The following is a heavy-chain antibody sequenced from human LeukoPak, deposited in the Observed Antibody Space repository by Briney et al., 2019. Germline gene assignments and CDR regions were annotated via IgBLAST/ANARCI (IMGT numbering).Heavy chain of an antibody. J-gene: IGHJ5*02. CDR2: INTDGTNT. V-gene: IGHV3-74*01. D-gene: IGHD3-16*01. Sequence: PGGSLRLSCAASGYTFTNYWMHWVRQAPGEGLGWVSRINTDGTNTIYADSVRGRFTVSRDDAKNTLYLQMDSLRAEDTAVYYCARDRGINWFDPWGQGTLVAVSS. CDR3: ARDRGINWFDP. CDR1: GYTFTNYW.